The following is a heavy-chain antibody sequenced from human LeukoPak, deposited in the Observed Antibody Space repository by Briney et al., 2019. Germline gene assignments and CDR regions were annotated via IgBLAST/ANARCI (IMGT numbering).Heavy chain of an antibody. D-gene: IGHD2-2*01. Sequence: PSETLSLTCAVYGGSFSGYYWSWIRQPPGKGLEWIGEINHSGSTNYNPSLKSRVTISVDTSKNQFSLKLSSVTAADTAVYYCARGPAARVYGMDVWGQGTTVTVSS. CDR3: ARGPAARVYGMDV. CDR1: GGSFSGYY. J-gene: IGHJ6*02. V-gene: IGHV4-34*01. CDR2: INHSGST.